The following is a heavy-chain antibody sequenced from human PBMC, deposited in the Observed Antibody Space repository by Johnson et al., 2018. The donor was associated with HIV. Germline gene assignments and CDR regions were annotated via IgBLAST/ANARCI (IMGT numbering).Heavy chain of an antibody. CDR3: AKGEAQEGWIQLWSYAFDF. V-gene: IGHV3-33*06. D-gene: IGHD5-18*01. Sequence: QVQLVESGGGVVQPGTSLRLSCAASGFTFSKFGMHWVRQAPGKGLEWVAVIWYDGKNKHVADSLKGRFTISRDNSRNTLYLQMSNLRTEETAVYYCAKGEAQEGWIQLWSYAFDFWGRGTMVTVSS. CDR1: GFTFSKFG. CDR2: IWYDGKNK. J-gene: IGHJ3*01.